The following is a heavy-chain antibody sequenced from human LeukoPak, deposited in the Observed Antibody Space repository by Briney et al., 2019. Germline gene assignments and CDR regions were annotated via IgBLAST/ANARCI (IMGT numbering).Heavy chain of an antibody. CDR1: GFTVSSNY. D-gene: IGHD3-9*01. CDR2: IYSGGST. CDR3: AKGYYDILTGYYGPGY. Sequence: GGSLRLSCAASGFTVSSNYMSWVRQAPGKGLEWVSVIYSGGSTYYADSVKGRFTISRDNSKNTLYLQMNSLRAEDTAVYYCAKGYYDILTGYYGPGYWGQGTLVTVSS. V-gene: IGHV3-53*01. J-gene: IGHJ4*02.